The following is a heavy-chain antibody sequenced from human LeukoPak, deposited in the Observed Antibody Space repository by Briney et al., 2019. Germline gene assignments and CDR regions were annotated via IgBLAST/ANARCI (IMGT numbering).Heavy chain of an antibody. J-gene: IGHJ4*02. Sequence: GGSLRLSCVASGFTFSSYAMSWVRQAPGKGLEWVSAISGSGDSTYYADSVEGRFTISRDNSKNTLYLQMNSLRAEDTAVYYCANPAGSGGSNQRPRDYWGQGTLVTVSS. CDR3: ANPAGSGGSNQRPRDY. CDR2: ISGSGDST. CDR1: GFTFSSYA. V-gene: IGHV3-23*01. D-gene: IGHD3-16*02.